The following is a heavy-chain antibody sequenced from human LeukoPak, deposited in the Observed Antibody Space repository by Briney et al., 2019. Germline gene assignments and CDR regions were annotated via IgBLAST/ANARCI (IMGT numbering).Heavy chain of an antibody. V-gene: IGHV3-23*01. Sequence: GGTLRLSCAASGFTFSSYGMSWVRQAPGKGLEWVSAISGSGGSTYYADSVKGRFTISRDNSKNTLYLQMNSLRAEDTAVYYCARSRIAVAGVDRGYYFDYWGQGTLVTVSS. D-gene: IGHD6-19*01. CDR3: ARSRIAVAGVDRGYYFDY. J-gene: IGHJ4*02. CDR1: GFTFSSYG. CDR2: ISGSGGST.